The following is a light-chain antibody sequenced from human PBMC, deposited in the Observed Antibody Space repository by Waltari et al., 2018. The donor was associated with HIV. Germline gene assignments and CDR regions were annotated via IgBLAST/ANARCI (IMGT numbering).Light chain of an antibody. V-gene: IGLV3-21*01. CDR1: NIGSKS. J-gene: IGLJ2*01. CDR3: QVWDTNTDQYVI. CDR2: HDT. Sequence: SYVLTQPPSVSVAPGKTARITRGGENIGSKSVNWYQKQPGQAPVMVIYHDTDRPSGIPDRFSGSNSEYTATLTIRRVEAGDEADYFCQVWDTNTDQYVIFGGGTNLAV.